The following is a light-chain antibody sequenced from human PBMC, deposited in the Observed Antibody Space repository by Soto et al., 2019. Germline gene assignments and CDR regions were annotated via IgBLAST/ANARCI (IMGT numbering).Light chain of an antibody. J-gene: IGKJ4*01. CDR1: QNINNY. CDR2: DVS. Sequence: EIVLTQSPATLSLSPGDTATLSCRASQNINNYLAWYQQKPGQAPRLLIYDVSNRATGIPQRFSGRGSGTDVTLTISSLEPEDFAVYYCQQRTDWPPLTFGGGTNVEVK. V-gene: IGKV3-11*01. CDR3: QQRTDWPPLT.